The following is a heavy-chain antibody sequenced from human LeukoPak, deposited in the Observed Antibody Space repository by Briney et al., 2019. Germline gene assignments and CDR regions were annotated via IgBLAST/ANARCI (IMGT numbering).Heavy chain of an antibody. D-gene: IGHD3-22*01. Sequence: ASVKVSCKASGYTFTSYAMHWVRQAPGQRLEWMGWINAGNGNTKYSQKFQGRVTITRDTSTSTAYMELRSLRSDDTAVYYCARAEGLYYYDSSGYLDYWGQGTLVTVSS. V-gene: IGHV1-3*01. CDR2: INAGNGNT. CDR1: GYTFTSYA. CDR3: ARAEGLYYYDSSGYLDY. J-gene: IGHJ4*02.